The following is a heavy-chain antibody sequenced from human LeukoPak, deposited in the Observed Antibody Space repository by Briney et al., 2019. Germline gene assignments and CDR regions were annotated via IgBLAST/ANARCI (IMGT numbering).Heavy chain of an antibody. J-gene: IGHJ4*02. D-gene: IGHD1-1*01. CDR3: ARLSNDAHADY. CDR2: IFHSGGT. V-gene: IGHV4-38-2*01. Sequence: SETLSLTFDVSGYSISSGYYCGWFRQPSGKGLEWIATIFHSGGTYYNPSLQSRITMSVDTSKNQCSLKLSSVTATDTAVYYCARLSNDAHADYWGQGALVTVSS. CDR1: GYSISSGYY.